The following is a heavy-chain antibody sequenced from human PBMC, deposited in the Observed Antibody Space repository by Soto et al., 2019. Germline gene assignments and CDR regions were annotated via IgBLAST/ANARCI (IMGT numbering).Heavy chain of an antibody. CDR3: AALIVVVMYPDY. D-gene: IGHD3-22*01. CDR2: ISGSGGRT. J-gene: IGHJ4*02. Sequence: ESGGGLVQPGGSLRLSCAASGFTFSSYAMSWVRQAPGKGLEWVSAISGSGGRTYYADSVKGRFTISRDNSKNTLYLQMNSLRAEDTAVYYCAALIVVVMYPDYWGQGTLVTVSS. CDR1: GFTFSSYA. V-gene: IGHV3-23*01.